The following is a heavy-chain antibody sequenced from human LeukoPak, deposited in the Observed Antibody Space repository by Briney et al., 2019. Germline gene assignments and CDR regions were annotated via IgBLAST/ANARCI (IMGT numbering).Heavy chain of an antibody. V-gene: IGHV3-21*01. CDR2: ISSSSSYI. J-gene: IGHJ4*02. Sequence: GGSLRLSCAASGFXFSSYSINWVRQAPGKGLEWVSSISSSSSYIYYADSVKGRFTISRDNAKNSLYLQMNSLRAEDTAVYYCASEPRGVVAIYWGQGTLVTVSS. CDR1: GFXFSSYS. D-gene: IGHD2-21*01. CDR3: ASEPRGVVAIY.